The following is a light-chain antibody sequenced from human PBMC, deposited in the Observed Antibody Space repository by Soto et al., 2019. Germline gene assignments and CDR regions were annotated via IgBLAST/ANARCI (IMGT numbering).Light chain of an antibody. J-gene: IGKJ4*01. V-gene: IGKV3-15*01. CDR1: QSISSN. CDR2: RTS. Sequence: EIVMTQCPATLSVSPGERATLSCRASQSISSNLAWYQQKPGQAPRLLMFRTSSRATGFPARFSGSGSGTEFNLTISSLQSEDFGVYYCQQYNNWPRATFGGGTKVDSK. CDR3: QQYNNWPRAT.